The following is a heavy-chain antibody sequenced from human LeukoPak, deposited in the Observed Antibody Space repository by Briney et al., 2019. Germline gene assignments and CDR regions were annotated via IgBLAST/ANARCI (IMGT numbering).Heavy chain of an antibody. D-gene: IGHD5-18*01. CDR1: GFTFSSCD. J-gene: IGHJ4*02. V-gene: IGHV3-48*03. Sequence: GGSLRLSCAASGFTFSSCDMNWVRQAPGKGLEWVSYISGSGSTIYYADSVKGRFTFSRDNAKNSLYLQMNSLRVEDTAVYYCARQDAYSYGFRAIDYWGQGTLVTVSS. CDR2: ISGSGSTI. CDR3: ARQDAYSYGFRAIDY.